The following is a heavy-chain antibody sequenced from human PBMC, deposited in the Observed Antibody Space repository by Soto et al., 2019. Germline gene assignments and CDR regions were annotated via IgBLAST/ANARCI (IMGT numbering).Heavy chain of an antibody. CDR1: GGPISGYF. CDR2: VAASGST. J-gene: IGHJ6*02. CDR3: ARGGSTHYYYGLGV. V-gene: IGHV4-4*07. Sequence: SNTLYRTCTESGGPISGYFWTWVRQPPGMPREGLGHVAASGSTAYNPSLRSRLSLSLDVSKNRFSLELTSVTAADTATYFCARGGSTHYYYGLGVWGQGTTVTVSS.